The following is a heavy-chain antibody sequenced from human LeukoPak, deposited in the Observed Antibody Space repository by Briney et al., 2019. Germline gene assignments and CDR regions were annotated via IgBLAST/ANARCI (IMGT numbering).Heavy chain of an antibody. V-gene: IGHV3-30*18. CDR3: AKGGSGWYSDY. J-gene: IGHJ4*02. D-gene: IGHD6-19*01. CDR2: ISYDGSNK. Sequence: PGGSLRLSCAASGFTFSSYGMHWVRQAPGKGLEWVAVISYDGSNKYYADSVKGRFTISRDNSKNTLYLQMNSLRAEDTAVYYCAKGGSGWYSDYWGQGTLVTVSS. CDR1: GFTFSSYG.